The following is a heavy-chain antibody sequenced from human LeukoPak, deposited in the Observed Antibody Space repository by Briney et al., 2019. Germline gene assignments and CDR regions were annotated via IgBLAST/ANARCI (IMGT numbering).Heavy chain of an antibody. CDR1: GGSISSYY. J-gene: IGHJ4*02. D-gene: IGHD4-23*01. CDR3: ARDRAYGGNSFDY. Sequence: PSETLSLTCTVSGGSISSYYWSWLRQPAGKGLEWIGRIYTSGSTNYNPSLKSRVTMSVDTSKNQFSLKLSSVTAADTAVYYCARDRAYGGNSFDYWGQGTLVTVSS. CDR2: IYTSGST. V-gene: IGHV4-4*07.